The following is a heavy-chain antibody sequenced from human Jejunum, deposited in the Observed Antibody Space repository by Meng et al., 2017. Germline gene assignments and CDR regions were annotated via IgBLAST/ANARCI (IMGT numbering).Heavy chain of an antibody. CDR1: GGSFTDYY. Sequence: QGQLQQWGTGLLKPSETLSLICAVYGGSFTDYYWSWIRQPPGKGLEWIGDIHHSGNTIYNASLKSRVTISVDTSNNQFSLELSSVTAADTAVYYCARVIRGTEVTGTDAFDIWGQGTMVTVSS. V-gene: IGHV4-34*02. CDR3: ARVIRGTEVTGTDAFDI. D-gene: IGHD4-23*01. J-gene: IGHJ3*02. CDR2: IHHSGNT.